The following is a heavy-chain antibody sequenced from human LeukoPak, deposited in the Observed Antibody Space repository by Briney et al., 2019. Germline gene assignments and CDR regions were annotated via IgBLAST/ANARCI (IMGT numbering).Heavy chain of an antibody. D-gene: IGHD5/OR15-5a*01. CDR3: XXXXTDSTRWFDP. Sequence: GGSLRLSCAGSGFTFSSYAMSWVRQAPGKGLEWVAIISRTSESIFYADSLKGRFTISRDNAKNSLYLQMNGVRAEDTAAYYXXXXXTDSTRWFDPWGQGTLVIVSS. V-gene: IGHV3-21*01. J-gene: IGHJ5*02. CDR2: ISRTSESI. CDR1: GFTFSSYA.